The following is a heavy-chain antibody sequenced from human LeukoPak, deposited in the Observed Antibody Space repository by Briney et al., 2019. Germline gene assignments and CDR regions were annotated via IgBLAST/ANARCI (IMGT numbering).Heavy chain of an antibody. CDR1: GYSFTSYW. D-gene: IGHD6-19*01. J-gene: IGHJ3*02. CDR2: IYPGDSDT. CDR3: AGLAVAGTNAFDI. V-gene: IGHV5-51*01. Sequence: GGSLKISCKGSGYSFTSYWIGRVRQMPGKGLEWMGIIYPGDSDTRYSPSFQGQVTISADKSISTAYLQWSSLKASDTAMYYCAGLAVAGTNAFDIWGQGTMVTVSS.